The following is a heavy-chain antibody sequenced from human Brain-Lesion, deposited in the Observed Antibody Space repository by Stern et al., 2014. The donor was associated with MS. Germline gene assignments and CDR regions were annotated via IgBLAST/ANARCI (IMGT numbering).Heavy chain of an antibody. CDR2: ISYSGNT. CDR1: GGPFSSGDRY. CDR3: ARVTEFLRFFYPDY. V-gene: IGHV4-31*03. Sequence: VQLVESGPGLVKPSHTLSLTCTVSGGPFSSGDRYWSWIRQHPENGLEGFGYISYSGNTYYNPSLESRVTISMDRSKNQFSLKLRSVTAADTAVYYCARVTEFLRFFYPDYWGQGIRVTVSS. D-gene: IGHD3-3*01. J-gene: IGHJ4*02.